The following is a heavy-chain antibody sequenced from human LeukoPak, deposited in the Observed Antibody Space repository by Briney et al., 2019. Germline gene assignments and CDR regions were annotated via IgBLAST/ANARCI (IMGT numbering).Heavy chain of an antibody. CDR3: ATSRTFDY. Sequence: PGGSLRLSCAVSGFTLSSYWTLWVRRAPGEGLVWVSRINSDGSSTSYADSVKGRFTISRDNTKNTLYLQMNSLRAEDTAMYYCATSRTFDYWGQGTLVTVSS. CDR2: INSDGSST. D-gene: IGHD1-1*01. J-gene: IGHJ4*02. V-gene: IGHV3-74*01. CDR1: GFTLSSYW.